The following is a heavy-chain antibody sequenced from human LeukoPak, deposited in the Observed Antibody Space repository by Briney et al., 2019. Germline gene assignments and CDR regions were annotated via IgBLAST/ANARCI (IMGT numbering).Heavy chain of an antibody. Sequence: ASVKASCKASGYTLTSYYMHWVRQAPGQGLEWMGIINPSGGSTSYAQKFQGRVTMTRDTSTSTVYMELSSLRSEDTAVYYCARGVLTGYYGYWGQGTLVTVSS. D-gene: IGHD3-9*01. CDR3: ARGVLTGYYGY. J-gene: IGHJ4*02. V-gene: IGHV1-46*01. CDR2: INPSGGST. CDR1: GYTLTSYY.